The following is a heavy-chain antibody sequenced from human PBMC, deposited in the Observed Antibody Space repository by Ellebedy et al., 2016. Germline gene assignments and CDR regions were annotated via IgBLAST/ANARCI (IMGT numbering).Heavy chain of an antibody. CDR1: GGSISSYY. CDR3: ARLVHHYYYGMDV. D-gene: IGHD6-13*01. Sequence: SETLSLTCTVSGGSISSYYWSWIRQPPGKGLEWIGYIYYSGSTNYNPSLKSRVTISVDTSKNQFSLKLSSVTAADTAVYYCARLVHHYYYGMDVWGQGTTVTVSS. CDR2: IYYSGST. J-gene: IGHJ6*02. V-gene: IGHV4-59*01.